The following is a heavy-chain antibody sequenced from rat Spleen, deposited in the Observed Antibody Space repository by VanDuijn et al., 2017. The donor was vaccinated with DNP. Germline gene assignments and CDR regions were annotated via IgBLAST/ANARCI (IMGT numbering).Heavy chain of an antibody. V-gene: IGHV3-3*01. CDR2: INSAGNT. D-gene: IGHD1-1*01. Sequence: EVQLQESGPGLVKPSQSLSLTCSVTGHSITDSYRWNWIRKFPGNKLEWMGYINSAGNTRYSPSLKSRISITRDTSKNQFFLQVNSVTAEDTATYSCASTQFSGDVHWFAYWGQGTLVTVSS. CDR3: ASTQFSGDVHWFAY. CDR1: GHSITDSYR. J-gene: IGHJ3*01.